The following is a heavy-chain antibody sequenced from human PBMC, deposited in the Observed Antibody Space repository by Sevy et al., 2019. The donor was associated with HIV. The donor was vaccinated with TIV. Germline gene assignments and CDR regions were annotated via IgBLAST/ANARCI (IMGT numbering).Heavy chain of an antibody. D-gene: IGHD3-10*01. CDR1: GFTFSSYG. J-gene: IGHJ3*01. CDR2: ISYDGSNK. CDR3: ATPLYLTPGNAFDF. Sequence: GGSLRLSCAASGFTFSSYGMHWVRQAPGKGLEWVAVISYDGSNKYYADSVKGRFTISRDNCKNRLYLQMNSLRAEDTEVYYWATPLYLTPGNAFDFWGQGTMGTVSS. V-gene: IGHV3-30*03.